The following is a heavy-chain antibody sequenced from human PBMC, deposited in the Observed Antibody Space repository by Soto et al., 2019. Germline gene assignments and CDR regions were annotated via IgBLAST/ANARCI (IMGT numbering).Heavy chain of an antibody. CDR2: ISGSGGST. J-gene: IGHJ4*02. CDR3: AKALGWGLRFLAY. V-gene: IGHV3-23*01. Sequence: EVQLLESGGGLVQPGGSLRLSCAASGFTFSSYAMSWVRQAPGKGLEWVSAISGSGGSTYYADSVKGRFTISRDNSKNPLYLQMNSLRAEDTAVYYCAKALGWGLRFLAYWGQGTLVTVSS. D-gene: IGHD3-3*01. CDR1: GFTFSSYA.